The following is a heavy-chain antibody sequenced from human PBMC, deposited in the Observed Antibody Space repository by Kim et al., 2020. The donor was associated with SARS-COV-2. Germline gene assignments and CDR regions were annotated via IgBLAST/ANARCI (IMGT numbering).Heavy chain of an antibody. CDR2: VQYGGKT. V-gene: IGHV4-59*08. CDR1: GGSISTYY. D-gene: IGHD3-16*01. Sequence: SETLSLTCIVSGGSISTYYWTWIRQPPGKGLEWMGYVQYGGKTNYNPSLKSRVTLSIDTSRNQFSLNLSSVTAADTAVYYCARHVYDFGWGYFYCWGEGT. J-gene: IGHJ4*02. CDR3: ARHVYDFGWGYFYC.